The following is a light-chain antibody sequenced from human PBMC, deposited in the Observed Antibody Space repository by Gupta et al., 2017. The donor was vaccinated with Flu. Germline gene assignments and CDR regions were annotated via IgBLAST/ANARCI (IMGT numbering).Light chain of an antibody. Sequence: NFMLTQAHSVSESPGKTVTISCTRSSGSIASNYVQWYQQRPGSSPTLVIYEDYQRPSGVPDRFSASIDTPSNSASLSISGLKTEDEAYYYCQSYDSSNHVVFGGGTKLSVL. V-gene: IGLV6-57*01. CDR1: SGSIASNY. J-gene: IGLJ3*02. CDR3: QSYDSSNHVV. CDR2: EDY.